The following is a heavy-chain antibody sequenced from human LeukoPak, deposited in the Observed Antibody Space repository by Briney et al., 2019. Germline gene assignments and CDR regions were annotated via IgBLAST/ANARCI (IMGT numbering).Heavy chain of an antibody. J-gene: IGHJ4*02. Sequence: ASVKVSCKASGYTFTSYGISWVRQAPGQGLEWMGWISAYNGNTNYAQKLQGRVTMTRDTSISTAYMELSRLRSDDTAVYYCARELPAPAPHKYFDYWGQGTLVTVSS. CDR2: ISAYNGNT. D-gene: IGHD1-14*01. V-gene: IGHV1-18*01. CDR3: ARELPAPAPHKYFDY. CDR1: GYTFTSYG.